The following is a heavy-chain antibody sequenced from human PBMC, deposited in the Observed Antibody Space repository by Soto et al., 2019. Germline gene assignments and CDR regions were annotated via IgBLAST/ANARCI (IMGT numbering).Heavy chain of an antibody. J-gene: IGHJ4*02. CDR2: ISGSSSII. V-gene: IGHV3-48*02. D-gene: IGHD3-22*01. Sequence: EVQVVESGGGLVQPGGSLRLSCEASGFTFSTYSMNWVRQAPGKGLEWVSYISGSSSIIYYADSVKGRFTISRDNAKNSLYLQMNSLTDEDTAVYYCARSPITTIVVAYFDYWGQGSRVTVSS. CDR3: ARSPITTIVVAYFDY. CDR1: GFTFSTYS.